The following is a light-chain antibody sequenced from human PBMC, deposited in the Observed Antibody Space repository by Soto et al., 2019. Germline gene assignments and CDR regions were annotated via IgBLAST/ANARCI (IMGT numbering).Light chain of an antibody. CDR2: DAS. V-gene: IGKV3-11*01. J-gene: IGKJ1*01. CDR1: QSVSGY. CDR3: QQYGSSGT. Sequence: EIVLTQSPATLSLSPGERATLSCRASQSVSGYLAWYQQKPGQAPRLLIYDASNRATGIPARFSGSGSGTQFTLTISSLQSEDFAVYYCQQYGSSGTFGQGTKVDIK.